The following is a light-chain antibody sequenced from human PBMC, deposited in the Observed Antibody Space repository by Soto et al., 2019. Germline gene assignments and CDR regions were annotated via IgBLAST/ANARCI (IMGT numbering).Light chain of an antibody. Sequence: DIQMTQSPSTLSASVGDRVTITCRASQSISDWLAWYQQKPGEIPKLLIYKASSLETGVPSRFSGTGSGTEFTLTISGLQPDDFATYYCKQYRRRGSFGQGTKVDIK. CDR3: KQYRRRGS. CDR2: KAS. V-gene: IGKV1-5*03. J-gene: IGKJ1*01. CDR1: QSISDW.